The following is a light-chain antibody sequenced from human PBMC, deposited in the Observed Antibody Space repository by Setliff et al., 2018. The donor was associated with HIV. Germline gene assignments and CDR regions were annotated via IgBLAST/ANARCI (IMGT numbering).Light chain of an antibody. V-gene: IGLV2-23*01. CDR1: SGDVGRYNL. CDR2: QAS. Sequence: QSALTQPASVSGSPGRSITISCTGTSGDVGRYNLVSWYQQQPGKPPKLMIYQASKRPSGVSNRFSGFKSGNTASLTISGLQAEDEADYYCCSNTGSNTYVFGTGTKVTVL. CDR3: CSNTGSNTYV. J-gene: IGLJ1*01.